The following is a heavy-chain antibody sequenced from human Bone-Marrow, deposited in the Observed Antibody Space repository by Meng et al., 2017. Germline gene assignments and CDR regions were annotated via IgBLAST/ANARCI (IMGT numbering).Heavy chain of an antibody. CDR1: GFTVSSNY. V-gene: IGHV3-53*04. Sequence: GESLKISCAASGFTVSSNYMSWVRQAPGKGLEWVSVIYSGGSTYYADSVKGRFTISRHNSKNTLYLQMNSLRAEDTAVYYCARGIAAAGIKNWFDPWGQGTLVTVSS. D-gene: IGHD6-13*01. J-gene: IGHJ5*02. CDR3: ARGIAAAGIKNWFDP. CDR2: IYSGGST.